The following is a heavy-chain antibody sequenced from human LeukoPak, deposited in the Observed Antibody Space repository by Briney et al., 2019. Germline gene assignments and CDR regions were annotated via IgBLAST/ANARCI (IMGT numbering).Heavy chain of an antibody. CDR2: INHSGST. CDR1: GGSFSGYY. V-gene: IGHV4-34*01. J-gene: IGHJ5*02. CDR3: ARCPGIAAAGTFDP. Sequence: SETLSLTCAVYGGSFSGYYWSWIRQPPGKGLEWIGEINHSGSTNYNPSIKSRVNISVDTSKNQFSLKLSSVTAADTAVYYCARCPGIAAAGTFDPWGQGTLVTVSS. D-gene: IGHD6-13*01.